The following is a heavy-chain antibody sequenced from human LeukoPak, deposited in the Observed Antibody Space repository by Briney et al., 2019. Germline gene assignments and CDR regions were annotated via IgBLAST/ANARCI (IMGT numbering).Heavy chain of an antibody. CDR3: ARPLSEGFDP. CDR1: GFTFSSYS. CDR2: ISSSSGHI. J-gene: IGHJ5*02. D-gene: IGHD3-16*02. V-gene: IGHV3-21*01. Sequence: PGGSLRLSCAASGFTFSSYSMNWVRQAPGKGLEWVSSISSSSGHIYYADSLKGRFTISRDNAKNSLYLQMNSLRAEDTAVYYCARPLSEGFDPWGQGTLVTVSS.